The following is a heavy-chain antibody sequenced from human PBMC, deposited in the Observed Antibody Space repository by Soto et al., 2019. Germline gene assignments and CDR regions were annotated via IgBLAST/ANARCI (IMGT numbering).Heavy chain of an antibody. CDR1: GYTFTSYY. CDR2: INPSGGST. V-gene: IGHV1-46*01. CDR3: ARTHRDYDFWSGYSDLNWFDP. J-gene: IGHJ5*02. D-gene: IGHD3-3*01. Sequence: GASVKVSCKASGYTFTSYYMHWVRQAPGQGLEWMGIINPSGGSTSYAQKFQGRVTMTRDTSTSTVYMELSSLRSEDTAVYYCARTHRDYDFWSGYSDLNWFDPWGQGTLVTVSS.